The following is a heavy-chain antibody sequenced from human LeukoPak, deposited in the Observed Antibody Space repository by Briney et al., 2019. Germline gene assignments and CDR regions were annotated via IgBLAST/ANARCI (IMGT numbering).Heavy chain of an antibody. CDR3: ARGVSSGSYVLFSSYMDV. CDR1: GFTFSSYG. D-gene: IGHD3-10*02. CDR2: IRYDGSNK. J-gene: IGHJ6*03. Sequence: GGSLRLSCAASGFTFSSYGMHWVRQAPGKGLEWVAFIRYDGSNKYYADSVKGRFTISRDNSKNTLYLQMNSLRAEDTALYYCARGVSSGSYVLFSSYMDVWGKGTTVTVSS. V-gene: IGHV3-30*02.